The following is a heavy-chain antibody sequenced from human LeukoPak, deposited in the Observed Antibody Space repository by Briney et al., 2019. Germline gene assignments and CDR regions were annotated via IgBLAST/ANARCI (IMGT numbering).Heavy chain of an antibody. J-gene: IGHJ4*02. CDR2: FDPEDGEI. CDR3: ADQVGATRDLDY. D-gene: IGHD1-26*01. Sequence: ASVKVSCKVFGCSLTELSMHWVRQAPGKGLEWMGGFDPEDGEIIYAQKFQGRVTMTEDTSTDTAYMELSSLRSEDTAVYYCADQVGATRDLDYWGQGTLVTVSS. V-gene: IGHV1-24*01. CDR1: GCSLTELS.